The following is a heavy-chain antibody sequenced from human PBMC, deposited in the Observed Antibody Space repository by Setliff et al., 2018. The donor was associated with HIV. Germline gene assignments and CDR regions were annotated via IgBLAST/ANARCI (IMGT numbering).Heavy chain of an antibody. J-gene: IGHJ4*02. CDR3: ARAYSSRWDFDY. D-gene: IGHD6-13*01. CDR1: GYTFTGYY. Sequence: GASVKVSCKASGYTFTGYYMHWVRQAPGQGLEWMGIINPGGGSTSYAQKFQGRVTMTSDTSTSTVYMELSSPKSEDTAVYYCARAYSSRWDFDYWGQGTLVTVSS. V-gene: IGHV1-46*01. CDR2: INPGGGST.